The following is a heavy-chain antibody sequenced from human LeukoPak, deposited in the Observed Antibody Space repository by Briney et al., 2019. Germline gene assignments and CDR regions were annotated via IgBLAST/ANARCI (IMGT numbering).Heavy chain of an antibody. CDR1: GGSISSYY. CDR2: IYYSGST. Sequence: SETLSLTCTVSGGSISSYYWSWIRQPPGKGLEWIGYIYYSGSTNYNPSLKSRVTISVDTSKNQFSLKLSSVTAADTAVYYCAIGKINYYDSSGYNPDAFDIWGQGTMVTVSS. J-gene: IGHJ3*02. V-gene: IGHV4-59*01. D-gene: IGHD3-22*01. CDR3: AIGKINYYDSSGYNPDAFDI.